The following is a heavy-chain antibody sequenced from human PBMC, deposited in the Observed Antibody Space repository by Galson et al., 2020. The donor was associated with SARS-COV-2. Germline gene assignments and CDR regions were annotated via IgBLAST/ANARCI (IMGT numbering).Heavy chain of an antibody. J-gene: IGHJ6*02. V-gene: IGHV3-72*01. CDR3: ARESGDSSGTTFCDYGMDV. D-gene: IGHD3-22*01. Sequence: TGGYLRLSCAASGFTFSDQYMDWVRQAPGKGLEWVGRTGNKANSYTTEYAASVKGRFTISRDDSKNSLYLQMNSLKTEDTAVYYCARESGDSSGTTFCDYGMDVWVQGTTVTFSS. CDR2: TGNKANSYTT. CDR1: GFTFSDQY.